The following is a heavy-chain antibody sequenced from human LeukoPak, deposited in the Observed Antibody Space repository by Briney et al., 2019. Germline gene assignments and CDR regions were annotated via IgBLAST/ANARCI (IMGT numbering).Heavy chain of an antibody. V-gene: IGHV3-33*01. Sequence: PGRSLRLSCAASGFTFSSYGMHWVRQAPGKGLEWVAVIWYDGSNKYYADSVKGRFTISRDNSKNTLYLQMNSLRAEDTAVYYCAREAVNYGGNPSGEESDAFDIWGQGTMVTVSS. CDR1: GFTFSSYG. CDR3: AREAVNYGGNPSGEESDAFDI. CDR2: IWYDGSNK. D-gene: IGHD4-23*01. J-gene: IGHJ3*02.